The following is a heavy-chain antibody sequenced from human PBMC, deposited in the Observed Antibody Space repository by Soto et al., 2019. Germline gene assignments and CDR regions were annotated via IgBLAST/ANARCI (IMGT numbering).Heavy chain of an antibody. V-gene: IGHV1-2*02. J-gene: IGHJ5*01. CDR2: INPNSGGT. D-gene: IGHD6-19*01. CDR3: ARAAVAGTEFRFDS. Sequence: SVKVSCKASGYTFTGYYMHWVRRAPGQGLEWMGWINPNSGGTNYAQKFQGRVTMTRDTSISTAYMELSRLRSDDTAVYYCARAAVAGTEFRFDSWGQGTLVTVSS. CDR1: GYTFTGYY.